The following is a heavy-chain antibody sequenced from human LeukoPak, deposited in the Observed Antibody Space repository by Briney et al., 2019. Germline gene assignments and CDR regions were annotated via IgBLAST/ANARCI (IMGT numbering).Heavy chain of an antibody. V-gene: IGHV1-69*13. D-gene: IGHD4-17*01. Sequence: ASVKVSCKASGGTFSSYAISWVRQAPGQGLEWMGGIIPIFGTANYAQKFQGRVTITADESTSTAYMELSSLRSEDTAVYYCAGSYGDHDDYFDYWGQGTLVTVSS. CDR3: AGSYGDHDDYFDY. J-gene: IGHJ4*02. CDR2: IIPIFGTA. CDR1: GGTFSSYA.